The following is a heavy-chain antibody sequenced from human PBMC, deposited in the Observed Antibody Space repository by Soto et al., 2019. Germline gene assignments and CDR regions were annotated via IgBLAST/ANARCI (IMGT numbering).Heavy chain of an antibody. V-gene: IGHV3-23*01. CDR1: GFTFSSYA. CDR2: ISGSGGST. Sequence: GGSLRLSCAASGFTFSSYAMSWVRQAPGKGLEWVSGISGSGGSTYYADSVKGRFTISRDNSKNTLYLQMNSLRAEDKAVYYCAKGGYGVNDAFDIWGQGTMVTVSS. J-gene: IGHJ3*02. CDR3: AKGGYGVNDAFDI. D-gene: IGHD5-12*01.